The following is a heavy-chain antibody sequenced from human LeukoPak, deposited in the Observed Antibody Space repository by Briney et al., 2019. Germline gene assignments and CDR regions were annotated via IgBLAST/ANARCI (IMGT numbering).Heavy chain of an antibody. CDR3: ARVDTYCGGDYYEYYYGMDV. D-gene: IGHD2-21*02. CDR1: GGSFSGYY. J-gene: IGHJ6*02. CDR2: INHSGST. V-gene: IGHV4-34*01. Sequence: SETLSLTCAVYGGSFSGYYWSWIRQPPGKGLEWIGEINHSGSTNYNPSLKSRVTISVDTSKNQFSLKLSSVTAADTAVYYCARVDTYCGGDYYEYYYGMDVWGQGTTVTVSS.